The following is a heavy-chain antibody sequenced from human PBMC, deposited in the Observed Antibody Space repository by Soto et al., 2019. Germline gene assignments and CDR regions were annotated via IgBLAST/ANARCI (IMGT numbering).Heavy chain of an antibody. CDR3: AKEGWNTAMAADAFDI. D-gene: IGHD5-18*01. Sequence: GGSLRLSCAASGFTFSSYAMSWVRQAPGKGLEWVSAISGSGGSTYYADSVKGRFTISRDNSKNTLYLQMNSLRAEDTAVYYCAKEGWNTAMAADAFDIWGQGTMVTVSS. CDR2: ISGSGGST. J-gene: IGHJ3*02. CDR1: GFTFSSYA. V-gene: IGHV3-23*01.